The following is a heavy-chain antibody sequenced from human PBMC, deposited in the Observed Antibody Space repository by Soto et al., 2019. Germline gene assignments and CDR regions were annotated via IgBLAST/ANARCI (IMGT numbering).Heavy chain of an antibody. J-gene: IGHJ4*01. CDR1: GLTFSNAW. D-gene: IGHD1-26*01. V-gene: IGHV3-15*07. Sequence: GGSLRLSCTASGLTFSNAWMNWVRQAPGKGLEWVGRIKTKSDGGTTDYAAPVKGRFSLSRDDSKDVLYPQVNSLKIEDTAVYYCTTDSRTTLPEIRFDYWGHGTQVTVSS. CDR3: TTDSRTTLPEIRFDY. CDR2: IKTKSDGGTT.